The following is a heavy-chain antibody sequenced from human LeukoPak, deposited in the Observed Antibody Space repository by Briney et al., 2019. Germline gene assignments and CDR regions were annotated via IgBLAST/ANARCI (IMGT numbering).Heavy chain of an antibody. CDR2: ISSSSRTI. CDR3: ARSPNGGSDSAMVTLDY. Sequence: PGGSLRLSCAASGFTFSSYSMNWVRQAPGKGLEWVSYISSSSRTIYYADSVKGRFTISRDTAKNSLYLRLNSLREDDTAVYYCARSPNGGSDSAMVTLDYWGQGTLVTVSS. D-gene: IGHD5-18*01. J-gene: IGHJ4*02. V-gene: IGHV3-48*02. CDR1: GFTFSSYS.